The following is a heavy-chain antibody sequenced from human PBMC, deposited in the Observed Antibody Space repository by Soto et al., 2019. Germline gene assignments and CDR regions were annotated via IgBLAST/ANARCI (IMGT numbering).Heavy chain of an antibody. CDR3: AREGREYDFWSGYSLDNWFDP. J-gene: IGHJ5*02. Sequence: SETLSLTCTVSGGSISSSSYYWGWIRQPPGKGLEWIGSIYYSGGTYYNPSLKSRVTISVDTSKNQFSLKLSSVTAADTAVYYCAREGREYDFWSGYSLDNWFDPWGQGTLVTVSS. D-gene: IGHD3-3*01. CDR1: GGSISSSSYY. V-gene: IGHV4-39*02. CDR2: IYYSGGT.